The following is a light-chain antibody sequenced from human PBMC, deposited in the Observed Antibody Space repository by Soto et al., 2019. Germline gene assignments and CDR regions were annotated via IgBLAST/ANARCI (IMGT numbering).Light chain of an antibody. Sequence: EVVMTQSPATLSVSPGEGVTLSCRASQGIGDTLAWYQHKPGQTPRLLIYDTSTRATGVPARFRGSRSGPKFPLPLHHLPSEEFSIYYLQPFNNRPLTFGGGTKVESK. V-gene: IGKV3-15*01. CDR1: QGIGDT. CDR2: DTS. J-gene: IGKJ4*01. CDR3: QPFNNRPLT.